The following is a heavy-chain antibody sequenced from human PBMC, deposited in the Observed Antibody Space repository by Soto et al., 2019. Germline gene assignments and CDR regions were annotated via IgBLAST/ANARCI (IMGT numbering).Heavy chain of an antibody. Sequence: QVQLVESGGGVVQPGRSLRLSCAASGFTFSSYGMHWVRQAPGKGLEWVAVIWYDGSNKYYADSVKGRFTISRDNSKNTLYLQMNSLRGEDTAVYYCASDALTRDSGSYYFDYWGQGTLVTVSS. CDR3: ASDALTRDSGSYYFDY. V-gene: IGHV3-33*01. J-gene: IGHJ4*01. D-gene: IGHD1-26*01. CDR2: IWYDGSNK. CDR1: GFTFSSYG.